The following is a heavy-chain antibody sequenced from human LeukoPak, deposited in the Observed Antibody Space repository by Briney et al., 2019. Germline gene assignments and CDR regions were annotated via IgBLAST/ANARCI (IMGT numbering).Heavy chain of an antibody. CDR2: ISAYNGNT. V-gene: IGHV1-18*01. Sequence: GASVKVSFKSSGYTFTIYSISWVRQAPGQGLEWMGWISAYNGNTNYAQKLQGRDTMTTDTSTSTGYMELRSLRSDDTAVYYCARDGGSYRFDYWGQGTLVTASS. CDR1: GYTFTIYS. CDR3: ARDGGSYRFDY. J-gene: IGHJ4*02. D-gene: IGHD1-26*01.